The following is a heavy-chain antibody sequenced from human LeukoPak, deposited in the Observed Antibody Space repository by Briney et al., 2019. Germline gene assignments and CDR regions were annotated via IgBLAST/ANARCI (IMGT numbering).Heavy chain of an antibody. CDR1: GFTFGDYA. D-gene: IGHD5-18*01. J-gene: IGHJ3*02. CDR3: AKLQTQHPRYSLDAFDI. CDR2: IRSKIYGGTP. V-gene: IGHV3-49*04. Sequence: PGGSLRLSCTASGFTFGDYAMTWVRQAPGKGLEWVGFIRSKIYGGTPEYAASVKGRFTISRDNSKNTLYLQMNSLRAEDTAVYYCAKLQTQHPRYSLDAFDIWGQGTMVTVSS.